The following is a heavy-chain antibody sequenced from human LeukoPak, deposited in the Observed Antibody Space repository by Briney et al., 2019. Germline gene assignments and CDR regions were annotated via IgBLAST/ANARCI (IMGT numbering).Heavy chain of an antibody. Sequence: PGGSLRLSCAASGFTFRGYEMNWVRQAPGKGLEWISYICGRGKTIYYADSVKGRFTISRDDAKNFLYLQMNRLRAEDTAVYYCARVVAGRAGLMDVWGRGTTVTVSS. J-gene: IGHJ6*02. D-gene: IGHD6-13*01. CDR3: ARVVAGRAGLMDV. CDR2: ICGRGKTI. CDR1: GFTFRGYE. V-gene: IGHV3-48*03.